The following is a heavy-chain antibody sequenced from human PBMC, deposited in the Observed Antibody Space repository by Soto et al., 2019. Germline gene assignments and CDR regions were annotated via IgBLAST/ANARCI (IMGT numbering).Heavy chain of an antibody. CDR3: ARGGYSDSSNYLAY. J-gene: IGHJ4*02. Sequence: GDSVEECFKASGYPFTSYRINLVRQAPGRGLEWMGWINPGNGNTKYSQQLQGRVIIDRDTSASTAYMELSSLRSEDTAVYYCARGGYSDSSNYLAYWGPGTLVTV. CDR1: GYPFTSYR. D-gene: IGHD3-22*01. V-gene: IGHV1-3*01. CDR2: INPGNGNT.